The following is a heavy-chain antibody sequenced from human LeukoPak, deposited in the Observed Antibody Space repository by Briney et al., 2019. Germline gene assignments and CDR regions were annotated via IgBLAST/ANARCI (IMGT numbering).Heavy chain of an antibody. Sequence: ASVKVSCKASGGTFSSYAISWVRQAPGQGLEWMGGIIPFLGTTNYAQKFQGRVTITADESTSTAYMELSSLRSEDTAMYYCARDRCSSTSCYNWFDPWGQGTLVTVSS. CDR1: GGTFSSYA. CDR3: ARDRCSSTSCYNWFDP. CDR2: IIPFLGTT. V-gene: IGHV1-69*13. D-gene: IGHD2-2*01. J-gene: IGHJ5*02.